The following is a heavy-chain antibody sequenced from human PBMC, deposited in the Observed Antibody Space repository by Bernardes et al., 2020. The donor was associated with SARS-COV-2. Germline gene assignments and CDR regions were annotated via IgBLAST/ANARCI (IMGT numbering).Heavy chain of an antibody. V-gene: IGHV3-48*03. D-gene: IGHD5-12*01. Sequence: GGSLRLSCAASGFNFTTFEMNWVRQVPGKGLEWISYIRHGASNIYYAESVRGRFSISRDDGANSLYLHMNSLRAEDTGLYYCVRDGYHYYAFDIWGRGTMVTVSS. CDR1: GFNFTTFE. CDR3: VRDGYHYYAFDI. CDR2: IRHGASNI. J-gene: IGHJ3*02.